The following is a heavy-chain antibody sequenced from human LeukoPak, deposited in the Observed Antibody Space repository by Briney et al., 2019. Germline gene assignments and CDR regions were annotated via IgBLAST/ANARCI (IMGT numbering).Heavy chain of an antibody. CDR2: IKQDGSEK. CDR1: GFTFSSYW. D-gene: IGHD3-10*01. J-gene: IGHJ4*02. V-gene: IGHV3-7*01. CDR3: AREPYGSEAPFDY. Sequence: PGGSLRLSCAASGFTFSSYWMSWVRQAPGKGLEWVANIKQDGSEKYYVDSVKGRFTISRDNAKNSLYLQMNSLRAEDTAVYYCAREPYGSEAPFDYWGQGTLVTVSS.